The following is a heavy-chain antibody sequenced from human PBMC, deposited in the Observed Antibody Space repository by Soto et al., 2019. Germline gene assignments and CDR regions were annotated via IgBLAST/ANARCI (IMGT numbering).Heavy chain of an antibody. V-gene: IGHV3-30*18. CDR1: GFTFSNFG. Sequence: QVQLVESGGGVVQPGRSLRLSCAASGFTFSNFGMQWVRQAPGKGLEWVAVISYDGSDIYYADSGKGRFTISRDNSKSTLYLQMNSLRAEDTAVYYCAKEGPYPGYPQWVHLWGRGTLVTVSS. CDR2: ISYDGSDI. CDR3: AKEGPYPGYPQWVHL. J-gene: IGHJ2*01. D-gene: IGHD5-12*01.